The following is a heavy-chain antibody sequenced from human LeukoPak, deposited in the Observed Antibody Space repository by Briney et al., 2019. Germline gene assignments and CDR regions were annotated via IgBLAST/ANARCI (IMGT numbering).Heavy chain of an antibody. Sequence: PGGSLRLSCAASGFTVSSNYMSWVRQAPGKGLEWVSVIYSGGSTYYADSVKGRFTISRGNSKNTLYLRMNSLRAEDTAVYYCARETYYYDSSGYGSAFDIWGQGAMVTVSS. D-gene: IGHD3-22*01. J-gene: IGHJ3*02. V-gene: IGHV3-53*01. CDR2: IYSGGST. CDR1: GFTVSSNY. CDR3: ARETYYYDSSGYGSAFDI.